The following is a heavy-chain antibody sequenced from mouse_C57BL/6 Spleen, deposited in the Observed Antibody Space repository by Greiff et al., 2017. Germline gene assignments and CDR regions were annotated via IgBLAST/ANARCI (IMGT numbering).Heavy chain of an antibody. J-gene: IGHJ2*01. CDR1: GYSFTGYY. CDR2: TNPSTGGT. CDR3: ARGGYYFYFDY. D-gene: IGHD2-3*01. Sequence: EVQLQQSGPELVKPGASVKISCKASGYSFTGYYMNWVKQSPEKSLEWIGETNPSTGGTTYNQKFKAKATLTVDKSSSTAYMQLKSLTSEDSAVYYCARGGYYFYFDYWGQGTTLTVSS. V-gene: IGHV1-42*01.